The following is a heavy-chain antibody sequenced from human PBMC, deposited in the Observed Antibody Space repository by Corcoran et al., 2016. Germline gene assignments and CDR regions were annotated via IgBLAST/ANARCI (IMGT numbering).Heavy chain of an antibody. Sequence: QLQLQESGPGLVKPSETLSLTCTVSGGSISSSSYYWGWIRQPPGKGLEWIGSIYYSGSTYYNPSLKSRVTISVDTSKNQFSLKLSSVTAADTAVYYCARAKTWLHNWFDPWGQGTLVTVSS. V-gene: IGHV4-39*07. CDR3: ARAKTWLHNWFDP. D-gene: IGHD6-19*01. J-gene: IGHJ5*02. CDR1: GGSISSSSYY. CDR2: IYYSGST.